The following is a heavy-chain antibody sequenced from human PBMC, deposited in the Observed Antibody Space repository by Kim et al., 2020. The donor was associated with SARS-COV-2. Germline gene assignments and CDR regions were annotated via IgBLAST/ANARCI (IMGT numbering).Heavy chain of an antibody. CDR1: GFTFTNYA. J-gene: IGHJ6*02. CDR2: VNGGGGST. D-gene: IGHD3-10*01. V-gene: IGHV3-23*01. CDR3: SKGSGFDYYSGRAV. Sequence: GGSLRHSCAASGFTFTNYAMNLVRQAPGMGLEWVSAVNGGGGSTYHADSVKGRLTISTDKSKNTLYLQMNNLRGEDTAVYYCSKGSGFDYYSGRAVWCQG.